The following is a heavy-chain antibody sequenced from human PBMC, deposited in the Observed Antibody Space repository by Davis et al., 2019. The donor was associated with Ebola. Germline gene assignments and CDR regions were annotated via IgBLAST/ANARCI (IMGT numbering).Heavy chain of an antibody. V-gene: IGHV1-18*01. J-gene: IGHJ4*02. D-gene: IGHD6-19*01. CDR3: ARDSSGDNN. CDR1: GGTFSSYA. CDR2: ISAYNGNT. Sequence: ASVKVSCKASGGTFSSYAISWVRQAPRQGLEWMGWISAYNGNTNYAQKLQGRVTMTTDTSTSTAYMELRSLRSDDTAVYYCARDSSGDNNWGQGTLVTVSS.